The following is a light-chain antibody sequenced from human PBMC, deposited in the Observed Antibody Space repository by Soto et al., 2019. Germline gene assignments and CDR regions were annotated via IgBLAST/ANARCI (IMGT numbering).Light chain of an antibody. Sequence: ALTQPASVSGSPGQSITISCTGTSSDVGGYNYVSWYQQHPGKAPKLMIYDVSNRPSGVSNRFSGFKSGNTASLTISGLHAEDEADYYCSSYTTSSTYVFGTGTKVTVL. CDR1: SSDVGGYNY. CDR3: SSYTTSSTYV. J-gene: IGLJ1*01. V-gene: IGLV2-14*03. CDR2: DVS.